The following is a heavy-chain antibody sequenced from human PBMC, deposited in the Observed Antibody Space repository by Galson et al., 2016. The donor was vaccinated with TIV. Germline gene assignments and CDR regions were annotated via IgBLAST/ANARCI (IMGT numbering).Heavy chain of an antibody. J-gene: IGHJ4*02. CDR2: IIPIFDTT. D-gene: IGHD3-10*01. CDR1: GATFSRYA. Sequence: SVKVSCKASGATFSRYAFNWVRQAPGQGLEWMGRIIPIFDTTNYAQNFQGRVTIIADKSTNTVYMEVSRLRSDDTAVYYCARDSGSFGSGSYYPSSVDYWGQGTLVTVSS. CDR3: ARDSGSFGSGSYYPSSVDY. V-gene: IGHV1-69*06.